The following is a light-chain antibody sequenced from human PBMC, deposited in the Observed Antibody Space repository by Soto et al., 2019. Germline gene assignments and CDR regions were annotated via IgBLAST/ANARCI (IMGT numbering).Light chain of an antibody. CDR2: GNS. V-gene: IGLV1-40*01. CDR1: SSNIGAGYD. CDR3: QSYDSSMSGVV. J-gene: IGLJ2*01. Sequence: QSVLTQPPPVSGAPGQRVTISCTGSSSNIGAGYDVHWYQQLPGTAPKLLIYGNSNRPSGVPDRFSGSKSGTSASLAITGLQAEDEADSYCQSYDSSMSGVVFGGGTKVTVL.